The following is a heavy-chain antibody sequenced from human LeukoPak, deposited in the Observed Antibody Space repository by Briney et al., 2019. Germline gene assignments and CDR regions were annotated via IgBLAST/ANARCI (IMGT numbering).Heavy chain of an antibody. CDR3: AKGGAHV. J-gene: IGHJ4*02. D-gene: IGHD1-26*01. Sequence: GGSLRLSCAASGFTFSSDAMRWVRQAPGKGLEWVSAISSSGGSTYYADSVRGRFIISRDSSKNTLYLQMNSLRVEDTAVYYCAKGGAHVGGQGTLVTVSS. CDR2: ISSSGGST. CDR1: GFTFSSDA. V-gene: IGHV3-23*01.